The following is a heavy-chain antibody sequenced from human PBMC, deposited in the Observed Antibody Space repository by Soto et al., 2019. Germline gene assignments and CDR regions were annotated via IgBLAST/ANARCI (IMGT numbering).Heavy chain of an antibody. V-gene: IGHV3-23*01. CDR2: ISGGGDTT. J-gene: IGHJ4*02. Sequence: EVQLLESGGGLQPGGSLRLSCAASGFTFNNYAMTWVRQAPGKGLEWVSAISGGGDTTSYADSVKGRCTVTRDGSKNTLYLKKSSLRAEDTAVYYCAKGRGGSGSLTPRVDFWGQGTLVTVSS. D-gene: IGHD3-10*01. CDR1: GFTFNNYA. CDR3: AKGRGGSGSLTPRVDF.